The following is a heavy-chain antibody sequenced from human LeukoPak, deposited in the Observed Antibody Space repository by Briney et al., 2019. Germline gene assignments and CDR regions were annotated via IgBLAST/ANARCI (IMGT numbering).Heavy chain of an antibody. CDR3: AKAASLTGYYFDN. V-gene: IGHV3-23*01. CDR1: GFTFRRYA. Sequence: PGGSLRLSCSASGFTFRRYAMSWGRQAPGKGLGWVSAVTGSGGSSYYADSVNGRFTMSRDNSKNTVDLQMNSLRVEDTAVYYCAKAASLTGYYFDNWGQGTLVIVSS. D-gene: IGHD3-9*01. J-gene: IGHJ4*02. CDR2: VTGSGGSS.